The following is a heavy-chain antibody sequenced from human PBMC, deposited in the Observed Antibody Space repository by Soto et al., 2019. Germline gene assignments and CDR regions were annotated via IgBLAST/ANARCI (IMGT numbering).Heavy chain of an antibody. J-gene: IGHJ6*02. CDR2: IYHSGSS. CDR3: ARSYGSGSYYDYYYGMDV. D-gene: IGHD3-10*01. CDR1: GGAISTYY. Sequence: SETLSLTCSVSGGAISTYYLSWIRQFPGQGLEWIGYIYHSGSSQYNPSLTSRVTISVDTSKNQLSLRLSSVTAADTAVYYCARSYGSGSYYDYYYGMDVWGQGTTVTVSS. V-gene: IGHV4-59*01.